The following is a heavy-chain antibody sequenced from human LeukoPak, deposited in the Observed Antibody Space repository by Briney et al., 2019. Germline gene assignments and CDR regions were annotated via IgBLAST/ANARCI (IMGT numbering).Heavy chain of an antibody. D-gene: IGHD3-10*01. CDR3: ANGAVAIHYYGSGSRFTN. J-gene: IGHJ4*02. CDR1: GFTFSSYA. V-gene: IGHV3-23*01. Sequence: PGGSLRLSCATSGFTFSSYAMSWVRQAPGKGLEWVSGIGASGGSTYYADSVKGRFTISRDNSKNTLYLQMNSLRTEDTAVYYCANGAVAIHYYGSGSRFTNWGQGTLVTVSS. CDR2: IGASGGST.